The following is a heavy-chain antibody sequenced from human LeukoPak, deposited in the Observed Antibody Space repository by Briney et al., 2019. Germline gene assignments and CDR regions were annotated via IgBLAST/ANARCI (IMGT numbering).Heavy chain of an antibody. CDR2: ISDSGGTI. Sequence: GGSLRLSCAASGFTFSSYAMSWVRQAPGKGLEWVSGISDSGGTIYYADSVKGRFTISRDNSKNTLYLQMDSLRAEDTAVYYCAKKLSGSYKAFDYWGQGTPVTVSS. J-gene: IGHJ4*02. D-gene: IGHD1-26*01. CDR1: GFTFSSYA. V-gene: IGHV3-23*01. CDR3: AKKLSGSYKAFDY.